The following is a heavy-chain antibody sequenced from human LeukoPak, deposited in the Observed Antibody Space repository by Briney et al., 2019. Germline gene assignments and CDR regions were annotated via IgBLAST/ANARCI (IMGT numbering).Heavy chain of an antibody. CDR1: GYSISSGYY. Sequence: SETLSLTCAVSGYSISSGYYWGWIRQPPGKGLEWIGSIYHSRSTYYNPSLKSRVTISVDTSKNQFSLKLSSVTAADTAVYYCARELDWFDAFDIWGQGTMVTVSS. D-gene: IGHD3-9*01. V-gene: IGHV4-38-2*02. CDR3: ARELDWFDAFDI. J-gene: IGHJ3*02. CDR2: IYHSRST.